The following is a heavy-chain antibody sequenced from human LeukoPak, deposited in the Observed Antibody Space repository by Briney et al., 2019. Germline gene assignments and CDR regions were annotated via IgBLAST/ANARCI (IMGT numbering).Heavy chain of an antibody. J-gene: IGHJ6*03. CDR3: ARTVAPAAIAPGNYYMDV. D-gene: IGHD2-2*01. CDR1: GGSISSGGYY. CDR2: IYYSGST. Sequence: SQTLSLTCTVSGGSISSGGYYWSWIRQHPGKGLVWIGYIYYSGSTYYNPSLKSRVTISVDTSKNYFSLKLSSVTAADTAVYYCARTVAPAAIAPGNYYMDVWGKGTTVTVSS. V-gene: IGHV4-31*03.